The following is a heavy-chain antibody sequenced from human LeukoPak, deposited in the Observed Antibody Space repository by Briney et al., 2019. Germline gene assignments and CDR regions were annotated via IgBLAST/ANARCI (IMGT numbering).Heavy chain of an antibody. Sequence: ASVKVSCKASGYTFTSYDINWVRQATGQGLEWMGWMNPNSGNTGYAQKFQGRVTITRNTSISTAYMELSSLRAEDTALYYCAKDISGYSGHRIPHGMDVWGQGTTVTVSS. D-gene: IGHD5-12*01. CDR3: AKDISGYSGHRIPHGMDV. V-gene: IGHV1-8*03. CDR2: MNPNSGNT. CDR1: GYTFTSYD. J-gene: IGHJ6*02.